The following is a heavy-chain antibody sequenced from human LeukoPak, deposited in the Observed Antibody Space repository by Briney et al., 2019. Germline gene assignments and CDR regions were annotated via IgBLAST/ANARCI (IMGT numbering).Heavy chain of an antibody. Sequence: GESLRLSCTTSGLIFSNYGMHWVRQAPGKGPEWVALIRNDIPKDGINKYYADSVRGRFTISRDNSKNTVYLQMNSLRVADTAMHYCAKGYSKWGQGTLVTVSS. CDR2: IRNDIPKDGINK. CDR1: GLIFSNYG. J-gene: IGHJ4*02. V-gene: IGHV3-30*02. CDR3: AKGYSK. D-gene: IGHD5-12*01.